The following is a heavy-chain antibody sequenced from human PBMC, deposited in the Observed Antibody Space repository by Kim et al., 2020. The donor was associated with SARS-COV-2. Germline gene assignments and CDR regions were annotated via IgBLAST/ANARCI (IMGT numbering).Heavy chain of an antibody. CDR2: INPNSGGT. V-gene: IGHV1-2*02. D-gene: IGHD2-21*02. CDR3: ARAARVGGDCKGGGY. CDR1: GYTFTGYY. Sequence: ASVKVSCKASGYTFTGYYMHWVRQAPGQGLEWMGWINPNSGGTNYAQKFQGRVTMTRDTSISTAYMELSRLRSDDTAVYYCARAARVGGDCKGGGYWGQGTLVTVSS. J-gene: IGHJ4*02.